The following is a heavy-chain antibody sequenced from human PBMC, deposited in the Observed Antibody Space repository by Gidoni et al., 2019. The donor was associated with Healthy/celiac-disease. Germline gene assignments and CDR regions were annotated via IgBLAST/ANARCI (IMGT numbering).Heavy chain of an antibody. CDR1: VFPFSSYS. CDR3: ARGGYSSSLVPFDY. Sequence: EVQLVESGGGLVKPGGSLRLSCAASVFPFSSYSMNWVRQAPGKGLEWGSSISSSSSYIYYADSVKGRFTISRDNAKNSLYLQMNSLRAEDTAVYYCARGGYSSSLVPFDYWGQGTLVTVSS. D-gene: IGHD6-13*01. V-gene: IGHV3-21*01. CDR2: ISSSSSYI. J-gene: IGHJ4*02.